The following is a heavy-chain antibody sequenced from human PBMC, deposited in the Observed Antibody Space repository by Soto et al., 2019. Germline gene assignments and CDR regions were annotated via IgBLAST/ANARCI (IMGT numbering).Heavy chain of an antibody. CDR3: AKVGVINQLHDY. CDR2: ISGSGGST. D-gene: IGHD3-10*01. CDR1: GFTFGSFG. J-gene: IGHJ4*02. V-gene: IGHV3-23*01. Sequence: LRVPNADSGFTFGSFGVRRVRQATGKGLEWVSAISGSGGSTYYADSVKGRFTISRDNSKNTLYLQMNSMRAEDTDVYYCAKVGVINQLHDYWGQGTLVTVSS.